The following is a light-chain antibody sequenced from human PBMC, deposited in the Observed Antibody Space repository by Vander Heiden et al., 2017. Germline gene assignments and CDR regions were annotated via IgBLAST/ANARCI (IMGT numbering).Light chain of an antibody. CDR3: QHRSNWPPST. Sequence: EIVLTQSPATLSLSPGERATLSCRASQSVSSYLAWYQQKPCQAPRLLIYDASNRATGIPARFSGRGYGTDFTLTISSREPEDFAVYYCQHRSNWPPSTFGQGTRVEIK. J-gene: IGKJ5*01. CDR2: DAS. CDR1: QSVSSY. V-gene: IGKV3-11*01.